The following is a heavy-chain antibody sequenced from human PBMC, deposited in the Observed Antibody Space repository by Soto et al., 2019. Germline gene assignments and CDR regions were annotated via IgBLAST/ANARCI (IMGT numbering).Heavy chain of an antibody. D-gene: IGHD6-13*01. Sequence: QVQLAESGGGVVQPGRSLRLSCAASGFTFSSYGMHWVRQAPGKGLEWVAVIWYDGSNKYYADSVKGRFTISRDNSKNTLYLQMNSLRAEDTAVYYCARDLAAAGPDYWGQGTLVTVSS. CDR1: GFTFSSYG. CDR3: ARDLAAAGPDY. CDR2: IWYDGSNK. V-gene: IGHV3-33*01. J-gene: IGHJ4*02.